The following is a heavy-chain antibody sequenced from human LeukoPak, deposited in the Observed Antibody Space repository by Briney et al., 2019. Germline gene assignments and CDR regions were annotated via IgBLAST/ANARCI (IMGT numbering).Heavy chain of an antibody. V-gene: IGHV4-59*12. CDR1: GGSISSYY. CDR3: ARGSPPRAFYDSSGYRRPVFDY. CDR2: IYYSGST. Sequence: TTSETLSLTSTVSGGSISSYYWSWIRQPPGKGLEWIGYIYYSGSTYYNPSLKSRVTISVDTSKNQFSLKLSSVTAADTAVYYCARGSPPRAFYDSSGYRRPVFDYWGQGTLVTVSS. J-gene: IGHJ4*02. D-gene: IGHD3-22*01.